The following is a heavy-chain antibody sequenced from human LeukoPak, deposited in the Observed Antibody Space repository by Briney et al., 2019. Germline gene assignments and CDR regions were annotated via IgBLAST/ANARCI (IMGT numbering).Heavy chain of an antibody. Sequence: GGSLRLSCAASGFTFSSYAMHWVRQAPGKGLEWAAVISYDGSNKYYADSVKGRFTISRDNSKNTLYLQMNSLRAEDTAVYYCARAEVDYYDSSGYYYGWIDYWGQGTLVTVSS. J-gene: IGHJ4*02. CDR1: GFTFSSYA. CDR3: ARAEVDYYDSSGYYYGWIDY. V-gene: IGHV3-30*04. CDR2: ISYDGSNK. D-gene: IGHD3-22*01.